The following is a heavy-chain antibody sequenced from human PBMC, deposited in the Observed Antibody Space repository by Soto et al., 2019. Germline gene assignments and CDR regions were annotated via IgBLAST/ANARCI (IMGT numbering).Heavy chain of an antibody. Sequence: PGGSLRLSCAASGFTFSSYSMNWVRQAPGKGLEWVSSISSSSSYIYYADSVKGRFTISRDNAKNSLYLQMNSLRAEDTAVYFCASDPVVVVAADDDAFDIWGQGTMVTVSS. V-gene: IGHV3-21*06. J-gene: IGHJ3*02. D-gene: IGHD2-15*01. CDR3: ASDPVVVVAADDDAFDI. CDR2: ISSSSSYI. CDR1: GFTFSSYS.